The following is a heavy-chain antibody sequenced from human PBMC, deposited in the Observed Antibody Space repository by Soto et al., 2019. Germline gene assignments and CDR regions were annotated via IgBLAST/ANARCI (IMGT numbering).Heavy chain of an antibody. V-gene: IGHV3-23*01. CDR3: TKRATTVPTPGNYFDS. Sequence: GGSLRLSCAASGFTFSDYSMSWVRQTPERGLEWVSTLTRGGTSYYADSVQGRFTVSRDNSKNTVSLQMHSLRAEDTALYYRTKRATTVPTPGNYFDSWGQGTLVTVSS. CDR2: LTRGGTS. J-gene: IGHJ4*02. CDR1: GFTFSDYS. D-gene: IGHD1-1*01.